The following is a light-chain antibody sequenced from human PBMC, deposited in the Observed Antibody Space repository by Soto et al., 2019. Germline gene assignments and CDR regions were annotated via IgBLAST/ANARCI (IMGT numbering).Light chain of an antibody. J-gene: IGKJ5*01. CDR3: QHRYNWPFT. Sequence: EIVLTQSPATLSLSPGERATLSCRPSQSVTSYLVWYQQKPGQAPRLLIYDASNRATGIPARFTGSGSGTDFTLTISSLEPEDFAVYYCQHRYNWPFTFGQGTRLEIK. V-gene: IGKV3-11*01. CDR2: DAS. CDR1: QSVTSY.